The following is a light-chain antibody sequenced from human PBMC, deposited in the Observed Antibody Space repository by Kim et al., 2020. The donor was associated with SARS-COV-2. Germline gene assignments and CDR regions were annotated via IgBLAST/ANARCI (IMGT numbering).Light chain of an antibody. Sequence: SVSPGQTASITCSGDKLGDKYACWYQQKQGQSPVLVIYQDSKRPSGIPERFSGSNSGNTATLTISGTQAMDEADYYCQAWDSSTVVFGGGTKLTVL. CDR3: QAWDSSTVV. J-gene: IGLJ2*01. V-gene: IGLV3-1*01. CDR2: QDS. CDR1: KLGDKY.